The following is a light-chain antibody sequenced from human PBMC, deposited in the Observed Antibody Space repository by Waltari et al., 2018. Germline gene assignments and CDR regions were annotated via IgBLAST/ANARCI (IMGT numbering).Light chain of an antibody. Sequence: QLVLTQSPSASASLGASVNLTCSLSSGPSNYVIAWHQQQPEKGPRYLMKVKRDGSHSKGDGIPDRFSGSSSGAERHLTLSSLQSEDDADYYCHTWGTGGDWVFGGGTKLTVL. CDR1: SGPSNYV. J-gene: IGLJ3*02. V-gene: IGLV4-69*02. CDR2: VKRDGSH. CDR3: HTWGTGGDWV.